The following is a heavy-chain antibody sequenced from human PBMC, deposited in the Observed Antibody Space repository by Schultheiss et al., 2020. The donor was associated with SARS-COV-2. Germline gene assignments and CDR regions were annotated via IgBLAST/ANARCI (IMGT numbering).Heavy chain of an antibody. Sequence: ESLKISCAVYGGSFSGYYWSWIRQPPGKGLEWIGYIYYSGSTNYNPSLKSRVTISVDTSKNQFSLKLSSVTAADTAVYYCARGQNWNYYYMDVWGKGTTVTVSS. D-gene: IGHD1-1*01. J-gene: IGHJ6*03. V-gene: IGHV4-59*12. CDR3: ARGQNWNYYYMDV. CDR1: GGSFSGYY. CDR2: IYYSGST.